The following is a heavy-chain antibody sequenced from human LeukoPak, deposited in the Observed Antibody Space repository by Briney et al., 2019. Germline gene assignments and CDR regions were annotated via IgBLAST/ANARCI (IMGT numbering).Heavy chain of an antibody. J-gene: IGHJ4*02. CDR3: AKSPGVNVDWLLELDY. Sequence: GGSLRLSCAASGFTFSSYAMNWVRHRPGEGQEWVSGISGSGDSTYYADSAKGRFTISRDNSTNTLYLQMNTLRAEDTAVYHCAKSPGVNVDWLLELDYWGQGTLVIVSS. V-gene: IGHV3-23*01. CDR1: GFTFSSYA. D-gene: IGHD3-9*01. CDR2: ISGSGDST.